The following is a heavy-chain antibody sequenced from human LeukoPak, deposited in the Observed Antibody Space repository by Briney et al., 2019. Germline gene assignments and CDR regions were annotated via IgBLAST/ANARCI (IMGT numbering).Heavy chain of an antibody. V-gene: IGHV4-59*12. CDR1: GGSISSYY. Sequence: SETLSLTCTVSGGSISSYYWSWIRQPPGKGLEWIGYIYYSGSTNYNPSLKSRVTISVDTSKNQFSLKLSSVTAADTAVYYCARGSRGYSGYDSNYWGQGTLVTVSS. J-gene: IGHJ4*02. D-gene: IGHD5-12*01. CDR2: IYYSGST. CDR3: ARGSRGYSGYDSNY.